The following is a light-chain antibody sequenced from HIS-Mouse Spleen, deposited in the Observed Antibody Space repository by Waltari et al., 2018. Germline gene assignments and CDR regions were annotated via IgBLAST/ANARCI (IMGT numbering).Light chain of an antibody. CDR1: QSPLHSNGYNF. J-gene: IGKJ3*01. Sequence: TPGETSSIACRSSQSPLHSNGYNFLVWYLPKPGQSPQLLIYLGSNRASGVPDRFSGSGSGKDFTQKISRVEAEDVGVYYCMQSLQTPFTFGPGTKVDIK. V-gene: IGKV2-28*01. CDR3: MQSLQTPFT. CDR2: LGS.